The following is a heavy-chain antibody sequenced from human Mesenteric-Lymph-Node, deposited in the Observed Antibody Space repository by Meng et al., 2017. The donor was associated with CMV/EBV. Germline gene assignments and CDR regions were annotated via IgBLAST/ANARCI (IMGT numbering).Heavy chain of an antibody. Sequence: ESLKISCTVSGGSVSSGGYYWSWIRQPPGKGLEWIGYIYYSGTTNYNPSLGGRVTMSVDTSKNQFSLKMSSVTAADTAMYYCTRDQDGVVNWGQGTLVTVSS. CDR3: TRDQDGVVN. J-gene: IGHJ4*02. D-gene: IGHD2-2*01. V-gene: IGHV4-61*08. CDR2: IYYSGTT. CDR1: GGSVSSGGYY.